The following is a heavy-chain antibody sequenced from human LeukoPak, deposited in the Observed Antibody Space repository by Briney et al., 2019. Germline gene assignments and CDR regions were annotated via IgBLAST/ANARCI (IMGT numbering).Heavy chain of an antibody. Sequence: GGSLRLSCVASGFTFSTYEMNWVCQAPGKGLEWVSYISGSGGTTYYADSVQGRFTLSRDNSKNTLYLQMNSLTAEDTAVYYCVMDGVSARLEKWGQGALVTVSS. CDR1: GFTFSTYE. D-gene: IGHD2-8*01. J-gene: IGHJ1*01. V-gene: IGHV3-48*03. CDR2: ISGSGGTT. CDR3: VMDGVSARLEK.